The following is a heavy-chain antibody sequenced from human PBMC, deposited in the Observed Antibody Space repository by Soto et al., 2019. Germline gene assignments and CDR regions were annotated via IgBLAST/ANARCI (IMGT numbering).Heavy chain of an antibody. D-gene: IGHD2-2*01. CDR2: IYSGGST. CDR1: GFTVSNNY. J-gene: IGHJ4*02. Sequence: EVRLVESGGGLVQPGGSLRLSCAASGFTVSNNYMSWVRQAPGKGLEWVSVIYSGGSTYYADSVKGRFTISRDNSKNTLDLQMNSQRAEDTAVYYCARDESYCSSTSCFHCWGQGTLVTVSS. V-gene: IGHV3-66*01. CDR3: ARDESYCSSTSCFHC.